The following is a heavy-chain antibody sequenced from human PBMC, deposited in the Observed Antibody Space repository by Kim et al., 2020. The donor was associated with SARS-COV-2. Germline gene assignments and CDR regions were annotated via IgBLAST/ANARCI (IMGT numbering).Heavy chain of an antibody. Sequence: GESLKISCKGSGYIFSNYWIGWVPQSPGKGLGGRGRIDTRYSYTNSSPSFQGHVTISADRSITTAYLQWRSLKALDTGMYYCATYDDYGTSWGQGTLVTVSS. CDR2: IDTRYSYT. CDR1: GYIFSNYW. V-gene: IGHV5-10-1*01. J-gene: IGHJ4*01. CDR3: ATYDDYGTS. D-gene: IGHD4-17*01.